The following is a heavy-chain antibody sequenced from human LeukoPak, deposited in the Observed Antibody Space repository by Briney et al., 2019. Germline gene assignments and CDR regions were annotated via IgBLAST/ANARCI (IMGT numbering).Heavy chain of an antibody. CDR3: AIGELNLWFGEGDAFDI. V-gene: IGHV4-61*02. J-gene: IGHJ3*02. D-gene: IGHD3-10*01. CDR1: GGYINSGNYY. CDR2: IYISGAI. Sequence: PSQTLSLTCTVSGGYINSGNYYWNWIRQPAGKGLEWIGRIYISGAINYNPSLKSRVTISVDTSKNQFSLKLSSVTAADTAVYYCAIGELNLWFGEGDAFDIWGQGTMVTVSS.